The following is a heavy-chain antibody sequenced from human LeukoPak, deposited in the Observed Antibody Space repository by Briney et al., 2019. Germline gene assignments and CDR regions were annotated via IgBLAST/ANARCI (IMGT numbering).Heavy chain of an antibody. CDR3: ARDLLGGYFDY. D-gene: IGHD3-16*01. V-gene: IGHV4-59*01. Sequence: PSETLSLTCTVSGGSISSYYWSWIRQPPEKGLEWIGYIYYSGSTNYNPSLKSRVTISVDTSKNQFSLKLSSVTAADTAVYYCARDLLGGYFDYWGQGTLVTVSS. CDR1: GGSISSYY. J-gene: IGHJ4*02. CDR2: IYYSGST.